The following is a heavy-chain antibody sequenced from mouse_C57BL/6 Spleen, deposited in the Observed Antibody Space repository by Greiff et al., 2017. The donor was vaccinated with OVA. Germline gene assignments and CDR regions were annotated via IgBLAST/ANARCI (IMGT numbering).Heavy chain of an antibody. V-gene: IGHV1-54*01. J-gene: IGHJ3*01. CDR2: INPGSGGT. D-gene: IGHD2-3*01. Sequence: VKLMESGAELVRPGTSVKVSCKASGYAFTNYLIEWVKQRPGQGLEWIGVINPGSGGTNYNEKFKGKATLTADKSSSTAYMQLSSLTSEDSAVYFCARGDDGYPFAYWGQGTLVTVSA. CDR1: GYAFTNYL. CDR3: ARGDDGYPFAY.